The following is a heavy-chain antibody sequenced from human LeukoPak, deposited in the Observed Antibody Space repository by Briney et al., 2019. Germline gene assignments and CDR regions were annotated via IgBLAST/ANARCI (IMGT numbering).Heavy chain of an antibody. CDR2: ISSSSSTI. CDR3: ARAGGTMIVVVSPAYDY. V-gene: IGHV3-48*01. D-gene: IGHD3-22*01. CDR1: GFTFSSYS. J-gene: IGHJ4*02. Sequence: GGSLRLSCAASGFTFSSYSMNWVRQAPGKGLEWVSYISSSSSTIYYADSVKGRFTISRDNAKNSLYLQMNSLRAEDTAVYYCARAGGTMIVVVSPAYDYWGQGTLVTVSS.